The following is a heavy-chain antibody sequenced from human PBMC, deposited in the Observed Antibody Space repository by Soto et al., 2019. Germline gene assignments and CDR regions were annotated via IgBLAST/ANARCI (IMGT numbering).Heavy chain of an antibody. V-gene: IGHV1-69*01. CDR1: GGTFSSYA. J-gene: IGHJ4*01. CDR3: VGGPGGDYVSYFDF. CDR2: FIPIFGTA. Sequence: QVQLVQSWAEVKKPGSSVQVSCKASGGTFSSYAIRWVRQAPGHGLAWMGGFIPIFGTANYAQKYQGRVTITADESTSTAYMELSSLRSEDTAVYYCVGGPGGDYVSYFDFWGHGTLVTVSS. D-gene: IGHD4-17*01.